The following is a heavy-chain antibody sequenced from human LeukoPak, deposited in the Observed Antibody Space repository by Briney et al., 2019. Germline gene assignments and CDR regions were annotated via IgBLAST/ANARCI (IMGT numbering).Heavy chain of an antibody. Sequence: PSETLSLTRTVSGGSVSSGDYYWSWIRQPPGKGLEWIGYIYYSGSTYYNPSLKSRVTISVDTSKNQFSLKLSSVTGADTAVYYCATRPFPGYCSSTSCYYSRNSVDYWGQGTLVTVSS. D-gene: IGHD2-2*01. CDR2: IYYSGST. V-gene: IGHV4-30-4*08. CDR1: GGSVSSGDYY. CDR3: ATRPFPGYCSSTSCYYSRNSVDY. J-gene: IGHJ4*02.